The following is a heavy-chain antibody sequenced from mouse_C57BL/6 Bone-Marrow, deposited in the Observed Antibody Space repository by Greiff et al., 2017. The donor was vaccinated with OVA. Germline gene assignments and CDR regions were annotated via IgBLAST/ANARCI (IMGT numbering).Heavy chain of an antibody. V-gene: IGHV14-3*01. Sequence: VHVKQSVAELVRPGASVKLSCTASGFNIKNTYMHWVKQRPEQGLEWIGRIDPANGNTKYAPKFQGKATITADTSSNTAYLQLSSLTSEDTAIYYCASYYSNYPWYFDVWGTGTTVTVSS. CDR1: GFNIKNTY. CDR2: IDPANGNT. D-gene: IGHD2-5*01. CDR3: ASYYSNYPWYFDV. J-gene: IGHJ1*03.